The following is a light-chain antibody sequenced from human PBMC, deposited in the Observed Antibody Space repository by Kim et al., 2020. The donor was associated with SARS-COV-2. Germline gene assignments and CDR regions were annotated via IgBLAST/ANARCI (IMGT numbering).Light chain of an antibody. V-gene: IGLV2-14*03. Sequence: LPAFVSGSPGQSITISCTGTTSDIGTYTYVSWYQQHPDRASKVIIYDVTKRPSGASNRFSGSKSADPASLTIPGLQAEEEADYYCRSYKNSNTYV. J-gene: IGLJ6*01. CDR3: RSYKNSNTYV. CDR1: TSDIGTYTY. CDR2: DVT.